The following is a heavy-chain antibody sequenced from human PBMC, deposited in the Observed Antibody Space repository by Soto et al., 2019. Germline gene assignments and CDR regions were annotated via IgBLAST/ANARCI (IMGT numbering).Heavy chain of an antibody. V-gene: IGHV3-74*01. CDR1: GFTFSSYW. CDR3: ARETGYDAFDN. J-gene: IGHJ3*02. D-gene: IGHD7-27*01. CDR2: INSDGSST. Sequence: GGSLRLSCAASGFTFSSYWMHWVRQAPGKGLEWVSRINSDGSSTSYADSVKGRFTISRDNAKNTLYLKMNRLRAEDTAVYYYARETGYDAFDNWGQGTMVTVSS.